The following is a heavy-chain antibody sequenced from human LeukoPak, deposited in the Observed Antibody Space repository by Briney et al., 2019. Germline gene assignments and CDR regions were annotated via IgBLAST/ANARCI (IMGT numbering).Heavy chain of an antibody. Sequence: PSETLSLTCTVSGGSISSSSYYWGWIRQPPGKGLEWFGSIYYSGSTYYNPSLKNRVTISVDTSKNQFSLKLSSVTAADTAVYYCALELYNWNEEIYYYDGMDVWGQGTTVTVSS. CDR3: ALELYNWNEEIYYYDGMDV. CDR2: IYYSGST. CDR1: GGSISSSSYY. D-gene: IGHD1-20*01. V-gene: IGHV4-39*01. J-gene: IGHJ6*02.